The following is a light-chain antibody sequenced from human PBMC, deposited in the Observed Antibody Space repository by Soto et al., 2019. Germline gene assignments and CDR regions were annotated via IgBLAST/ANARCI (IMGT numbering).Light chain of an antibody. CDR2: DNN. V-gene: IGLV1-51*01. CDR1: SSNIGNNY. CDR3: GTWDSSLSAV. J-gene: IGLJ2*01. Sequence: QSVLTQPPSVSAAPGQKVTISCSGTSSNIGNNYVSWYQQLPGAAPKLLIYDNNKRTSGIPARCSGSTSGASATLGITGRPTGDEADYYCGTWDSSLSAVFGGGTKLTVL.